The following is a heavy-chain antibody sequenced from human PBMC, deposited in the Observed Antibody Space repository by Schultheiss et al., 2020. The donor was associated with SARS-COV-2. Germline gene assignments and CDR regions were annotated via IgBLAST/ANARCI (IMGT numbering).Heavy chain of an antibody. CDR1: GFTVSSNY. V-gene: IGHV3-53*01. Sequence: GGSLRLSCAASGFTVSSNYMSWVRQAPGKGLEWVSVIYSGGSTYYADSVKGRFSISRDNSKNTLYLHMNGLRADDTAIYYCARDEAFGSGSHFDYWGQGALVTVSS. D-gene: IGHD3-10*01. J-gene: IGHJ4*02. CDR3: ARDEAFGSGSHFDY. CDR2: IYSGGST.